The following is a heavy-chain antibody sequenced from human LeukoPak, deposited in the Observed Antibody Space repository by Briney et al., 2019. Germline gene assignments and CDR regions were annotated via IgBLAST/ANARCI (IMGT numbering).Heavy chain of an antibody. D-gene: IGHD3-16*01. CDR1: GFTFSSYE. Sequence: PGGSLRLSCAASGFTFSSYEMNWVRQAPGKGLEWVANIKEDGSEKYYVDSVKGRFTISRDNAKNSLYLQMNSLRADDTAVYYCARDRLRLGELPILNKKNNYFDYWGQGTLVTVSS. CDR2: IKEDGSEK. CDR3: ARDRLRLGELPILNKKNNYFDY. J-gene: IGHJ4*02. V-gene: IGHV3-7*01.